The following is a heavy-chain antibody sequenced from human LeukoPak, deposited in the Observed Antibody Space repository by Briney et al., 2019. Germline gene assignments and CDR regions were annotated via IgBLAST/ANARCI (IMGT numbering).Heavy chain of an antibody. J-gene: IGHJ4*02. Sequence: SVTVSCKASGGTFSSYAISWVRQAPGQGLEWMGGVIPMFATANYAPKFQDRVTITADESTSTAYMELRSLRSEDTAVYHCARGLHGDYGYFDYWGQGTLVTVSS. CDR2: VIPMFATA. CDR3: ARGLHGDYGYFDY. D-gene: IGHD4-17*01. V-gene: IGHV1-69*13. CDR1: GGTFSSYA.